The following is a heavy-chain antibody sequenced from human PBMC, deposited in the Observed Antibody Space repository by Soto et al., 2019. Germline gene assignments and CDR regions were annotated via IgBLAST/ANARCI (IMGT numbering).Heavy chain of an antibody. CDR3: ARDGKRWLQLFTPYYHYGMDV. J-gene: IGHJ6*02. D-gene: IGHD5-12*01. V-gene: IGHV3-33*01. CDR2: IWYDGSNK. Sequence: HPGGSLRLSCAASGFTFSSYGMHWVRQAPGKGLEWVAVIWYDGSNKYYADSVKGRFTISRDNSKNTLYLQMNSLRAEDTAVYYCARDGKRWLQLFTPYYHYGMDVWGQGTTVTVSS. CDR1: GFTFSSYG.